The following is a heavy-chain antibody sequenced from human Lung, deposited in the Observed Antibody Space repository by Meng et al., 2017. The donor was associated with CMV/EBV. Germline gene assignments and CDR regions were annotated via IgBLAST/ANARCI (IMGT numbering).Heavy chain of an antibody. Sequence: SCVASGFNLNTHSGHWVRQAPGKGLEWLAVFSSDITNPYYADSVRGRFAVSRDDFRKSLYLQMNDLTPEDTAVYYCATSRLQLDAVDLWGQGTLVP. J-gene: IGHJ3*01. V-gene: IGHV3-30*09. CDR2: FSSDITNP. CDR3: ATSRLQLDAVDL. CDR1: GFNLNTHS. D-gene: IGHD2-2*01.